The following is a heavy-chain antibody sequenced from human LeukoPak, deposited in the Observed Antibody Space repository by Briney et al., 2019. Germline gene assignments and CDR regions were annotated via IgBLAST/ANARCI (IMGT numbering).Heavy chain of an antibody. D-gene: IGHD3-3*01. CDR2: INAAGDDM. Sequence: AGSLRLSCVAAAFTFPTYSMAWVRQVPGEGLDWVSSINAAGDDMYYADSVEGRFSISRDNLKNILYLQMHSLRAEDRAIYYCAKGTFGVIHNGIDVWGQGTAVTVSS. J-gene: IGHJ6*02. V-gene: IGHV3-23*01. CDR1: AFTFPTYS. CDR3: AKGTFGVIHNGIDV.